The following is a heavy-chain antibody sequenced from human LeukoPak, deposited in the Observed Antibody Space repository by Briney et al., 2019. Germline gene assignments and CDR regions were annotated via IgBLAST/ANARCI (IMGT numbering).Heavy chain of an antibody. CDR2: IYYSGST. J-gene: IGHJ4*02. CDR1: GGSISSGNYY. V-gene: IGHV4-30-4*01. D-gene: IGHD3-16*01. CDR3: ARGLGVAYYFDY. Sequence: SQTLSLTCTVSGGSISSGNYYWSWIRQPPGKGLEWIGYIYYSGSTYYNPSLKSRVTISVDTSKNQFSLKLSSVTAADTAVYYCARGLGVAYYFDYWGQGTLVTVSS.